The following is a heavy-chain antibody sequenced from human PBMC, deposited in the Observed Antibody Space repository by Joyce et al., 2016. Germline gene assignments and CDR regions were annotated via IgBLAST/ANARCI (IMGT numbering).Heavy chain of an antibody. CDR3: AKDRETSAVLDF. CDR2: IANDGKNK. Sequence: QAQLVESGGGVVQPGRSLRLSCAVPGFTFRSDGMHWVRQAPGKGLEWVAVIANDGKNKNYADSVKGRFTVSRDNSKKILSLQMNSLRPEDTAVYYCAKDRETSAVLDFWGQGTPVTVSS. D-gene: IGHD6-25*01. V-gene: IGHV3-30*18. CDR1: GFTFRSDG. J-gene: IGHJ4*02.